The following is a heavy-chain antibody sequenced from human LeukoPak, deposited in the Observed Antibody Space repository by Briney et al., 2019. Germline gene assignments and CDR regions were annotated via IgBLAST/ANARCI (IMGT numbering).Heavy chain of an antibody. D-gene: IGHD6-19*01. J-gene: IGHJ4*02. CDR2: ISSSGSYI. Sequence: GGSLRLSCAASGFTFSSYSMNWVRQAPGKGLEWVSSISSSGSYIYYADSVKGRFTISRDNAKNSLYLQMNSLRAEDTAVYCCARDQGSGWAFDYWGQGTLVTVSS. CDR1: GFTFSSYS. CDR3: ARDQGSGWAFDY. V-gene: IGHV3-21*01.